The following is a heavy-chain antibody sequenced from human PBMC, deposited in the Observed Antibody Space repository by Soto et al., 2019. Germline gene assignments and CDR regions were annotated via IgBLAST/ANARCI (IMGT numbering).Heavy chain of an antibody. D-gene: IGHD4-4*01. V-gene: IGHV3-9*01. Sequence: EVQLVESGGGLLQPGRPLKLSCAASGFTFDDYAMPWARQAQGKGLEWVSGISWNSDNIGYADSVKGRFTISRDNVKNSLYLQMNSLRAEDTALYYCAKDLYSNYGDAFDIWGQGTMVTVSS. CDR2: ISWNSDNI. CDR3: AKDLYSNYGDAFDI. CDR1: GFTFDDYA. J-gene: IGHJ3*02.